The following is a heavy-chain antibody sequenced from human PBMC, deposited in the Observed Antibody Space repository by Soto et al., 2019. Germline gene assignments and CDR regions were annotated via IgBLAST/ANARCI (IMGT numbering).Heavy chain of an antibody. CDR1: GYGFTSYW. D-gene: IGHD2-2*01. CDR3: ARRRVDCSSTSCYPFGMDV. J-gene: IGHJ6*02. CDR2: IDPSDSYT. V-gene: IGHV5-10-1*01. Sequence: GESLKISCKGSGYGFTSYWISWVRQMPGKGLEWMGRIDPSDSYTNYSPSFQGHVTISADKSISTAYLQWSSLKASDTAMYYCARRRVDCSSTSCYPFGMDVWGQGTTVTVS.